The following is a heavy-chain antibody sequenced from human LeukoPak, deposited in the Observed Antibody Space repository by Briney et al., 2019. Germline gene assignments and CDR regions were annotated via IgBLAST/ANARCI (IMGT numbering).Heavy chain of an antibody. CDR3: ARGIQAITMIVVVTNWFDP. CDR1: GFTFSSYA. CDR2: ISYDGSNK. J-gene: IGHJ5*02. Sequence: GGSLRLSCAASGFTFSSYAMHWVRQAPGKGLEWVAVISYDGSNKYYADSVKGRFTISRDNSKNTLYLQMNSLRAEDTAVYYCARGIQAITMIVVVTNWFDPWGQGTLVTVSS. V-gene: IGHV3-30-3*01. D-gene: IGHD3-22*01.